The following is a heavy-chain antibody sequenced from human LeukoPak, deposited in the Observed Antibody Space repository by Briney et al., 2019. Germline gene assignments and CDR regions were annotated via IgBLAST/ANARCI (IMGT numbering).Heavy chain of an antibody. Sequence: GGSLRLSCAASGFTFSRYWMSWVRQAPEKGLEWVANIKQDGSEKYYVDSVKGRFTISRDNSKDTLYLQMNSLRAEDTAIYYCARDIELSTWGLGTMVTVSS. CDR1: GFTFSRYW. V-gene: IGHV3-7*05. CDR3: ARDIELST. J-gene: IGHJ3*01. CDR2: IKQDGSEK. D-gene: IGHD3-16*02.